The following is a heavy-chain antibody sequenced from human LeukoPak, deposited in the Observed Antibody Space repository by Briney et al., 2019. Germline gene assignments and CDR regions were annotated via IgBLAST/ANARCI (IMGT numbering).Heavy chain of an antibody. V-gene: IGHV5-10-1*01. CDR2: IDPSDSYT. D-gene: IGHD2-15*01. J-gene: IGHJ4*02. CDR1: GYSFTSYW. CDR3: ARHILGYCSGGSCYEDY. Sequence: GESLKISCKGSGYSFTSYWISWVRQTPGKGLEWMGRIDPSDSYTNYSPSFQGHVTISADKSISTAYLQWSSLKASDTAMYYCARHILGYCSGGSCYEDYWGQGTLVTVSS.